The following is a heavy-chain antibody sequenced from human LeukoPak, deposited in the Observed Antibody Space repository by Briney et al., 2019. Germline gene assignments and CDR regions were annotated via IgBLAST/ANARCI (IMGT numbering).Heavy chain of an antibody. CDR2: IYTSGST. CDR3: ARGGKTIRFLAVHYMDV. CDR1: GGSISSGSYY. V-gene: IGHV4-61*02. Sequence: PSQTLSLTCTVAGGSISSGSYYWSWIRQPAGKGLEWIGRIYTSGSTNYNPSLKSRVTISVDTSKNQFSLQLNSVTPEDTAVYYCARGGKTIRFLAVHYMDVWGKGTTVIVS. J-gene: IGHJ6*03. D-gene: IGHD3-3*01.